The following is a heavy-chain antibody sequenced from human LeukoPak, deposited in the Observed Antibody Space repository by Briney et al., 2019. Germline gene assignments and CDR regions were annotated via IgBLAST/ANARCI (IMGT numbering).Heavy chain of an antibody. Sequence: GGSLRLSCAASGFTFASYGMHWVRQAPGKGLEWVAVISYDGSNKYYADSVKGRFTISRDNSKNTLYLQMNSLRAEDTAVYYCAKAFRPEFSQREYYFDYWGQGTLVTVSS. CDR3: AKAFRPEFSQREYYFDY. D-gene: IGHD2/OR15-2a*01. CDR1: GFTFASYG. V-gene: IGHV3-30*18. J-gene: IGHJ4*02. CDR2: ISYDGSNK.